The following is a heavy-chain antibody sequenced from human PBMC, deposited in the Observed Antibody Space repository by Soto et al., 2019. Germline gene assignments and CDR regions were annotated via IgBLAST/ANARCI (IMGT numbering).Heavy chain of an antibody. V-gene: IGHV4-4*07. J-gene: IGHJ6*02. Sequence: QVQLQESGPGLVKPSETLSLTCTVSGGSISSYYWSWIRQPAGKGLEWIGRIYTSGSTNYNPSLKSRVTMSVDTSKNQFSLKLSSVTAADTAVYYCARDLSVAGTISYYYYGMDVWGQGTTVTVSS. D-gene: IGHD6-19*01. CDR1: GGSISSYY. CDR3: ARDLSVAGTISYYYYGMDV. CDR2: IYTSGST.